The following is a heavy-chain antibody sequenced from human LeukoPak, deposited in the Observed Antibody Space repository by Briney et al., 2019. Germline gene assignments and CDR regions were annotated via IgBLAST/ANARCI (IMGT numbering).Heavy chain of an antibody. V-gene: IGHV3-48*01. Sequence: GGSLRLSCAASGFTFSSYSMNWVRQAPGKGLEWVSYISSSSSTIYYADSVKGRFTISRDNAKNSLYLQMNSLRAEDTAVYYCAHNRRGYFDYWGQGTLVTVSS. CDR3: AHNRRGYFDY. D-gene: IGHD3-16*01. CDR1: GFTFSSYS. CDR2: ISSSSSTI. J-gene: IGHJ4*02.